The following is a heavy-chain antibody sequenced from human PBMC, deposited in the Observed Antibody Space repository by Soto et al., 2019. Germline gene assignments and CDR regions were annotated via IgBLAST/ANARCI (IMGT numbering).Heavy chain of an antibody. Sequence: GGSLRLSCAVSGSTFSSYAMSWVRQAPGKGLEWVSGISGSGGTTYYADSVKGRFTISRDNSKNTLFLQMSSLWAEDTAVYYCASLSGNNWFDPWGQGTLVTVSS. V-gene: IGHV3-23*01. CDR2: ISGSGGTT. D-gene: IGHD2-15*01. CDR3: ASLSGNNWFDP. CDR1: GSTFSSYA. J-gene: IGHJ5*02.